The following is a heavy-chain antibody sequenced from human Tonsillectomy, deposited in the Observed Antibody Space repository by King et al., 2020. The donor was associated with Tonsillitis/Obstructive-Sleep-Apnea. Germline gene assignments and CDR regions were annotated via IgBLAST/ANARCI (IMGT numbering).Heavy chain of an antibody. Sequence: VQLVESGGGLVQPGGSLRLSCAASGFTVSRNYMNWVRQAPGKGLEWVSLIYSGGTTYYADSVKGRFTISRDNSKNTLYLQMNSLRAEDTAVYYCANRHPYTSGWYRGGGYHYYYMDVWGKGTTVTVSS. CDR2: IYSGGTT. CDR1: GFTVSRNY. CDR3: ANRHPYTSGWYRGGGYHYYYMDV. J-gene: IGHJ6*03. V-gene: IGHV3-66*01. D-gene: IGHD6-19*01.